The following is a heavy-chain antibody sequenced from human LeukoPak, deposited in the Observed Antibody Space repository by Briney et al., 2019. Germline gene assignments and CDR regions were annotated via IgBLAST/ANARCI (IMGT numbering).Heavy chain of an antibody. J-gene: IGHJ4*02. V-gene: IGHV3-30*18. CDR3: AKGGMIVVVIIDY. CDR1: GFTFSSYG. CDR2: ISYGGSNR. Sequence: GRSLRLSCAASGFTFSSYGMHWVRQAPGKGLEWVAVISYGGSNRYYADSVKGRFTISRDNSKNTLYLQMNSLRAEDTAVYYCAKGGMIVVVIIDYWGQGTLVTVSS. D-gene: IGHD3-22*01.